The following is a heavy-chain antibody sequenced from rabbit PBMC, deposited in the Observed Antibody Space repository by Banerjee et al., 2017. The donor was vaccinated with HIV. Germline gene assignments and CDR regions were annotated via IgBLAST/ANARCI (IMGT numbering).Heavy chain of an antibody. D-gene: IGHD2-1*01. Sequence: QQQLEESGGGLVKPGGTLTLTCKASGIDFSSYYRMCWVRQAPGRGLELIACIYTTSGSTWYASWVNGRFTISRSTSPNTVDLKMTSLTAADTATYFCARDIYGGDSLFNLWGPGTLVTVS. CDR2: IYTTSGST. J-gene: IGHJ4*01. CDR1: GIDFSSYYR. V-gene: IGHV1S43*01. CDR3: ARDIYGGDSLFNL.